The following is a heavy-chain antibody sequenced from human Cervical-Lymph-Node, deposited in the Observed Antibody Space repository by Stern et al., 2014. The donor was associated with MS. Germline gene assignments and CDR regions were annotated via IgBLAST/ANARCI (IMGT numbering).Heavy chain of an antibody. CDR3: AREVVGQYFDY. V-gene: IGHV4-31*03. Sequence: QVQLQESGPGLVKPSQTLSLTCTVSGASISSGAYYWSWIRQHPGKGLEWIGYLYYSGSTYYNPSLKSRVTISLDTSKSQFSLKLSSVTAADTAVYYCAREVVGQYFDYWGQGSLVTVSS. D-gene: IGHD2-15*01. J-gene: IGHJ4*02. CDR1: GASISSGAYY. CDR2: LYYSGST.